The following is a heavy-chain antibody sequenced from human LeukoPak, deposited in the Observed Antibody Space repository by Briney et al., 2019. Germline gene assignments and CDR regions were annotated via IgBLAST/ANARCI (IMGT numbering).Heavy chain of an antibody. D-gene: IGHD3-10*01. CDR2: IYYSGST. CDR3: AREPHYGSGRNYFDY. V-gene: IGHV4-31*03. CDR1: GGSISSGGYY. J-gene: IGHJ4*02. Sequence: PSQTLSLTCTVSGGSISSGGYYWSWIRQHPGKGLEWIGYIYYSGSTYYNPSLKSRVTISVDTSKNQFSLKLSSVTAADTAVYYCAREPHYGSGRNYFDYWAREPWSPSPQ.